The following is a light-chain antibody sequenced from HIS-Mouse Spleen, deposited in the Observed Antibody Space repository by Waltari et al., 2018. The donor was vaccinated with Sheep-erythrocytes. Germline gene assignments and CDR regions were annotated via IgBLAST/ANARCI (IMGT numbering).Light chain of an antibody. V-gene: IGLV2-11*01. Sequence: QPALPQPLSVSGSPGHSVTISCTGTSSDVGGYNYVSGYQQHPGNAPKLRIHDVSKRPSGVPDRFSGSKSGNTASLTISGLQAEDEADYYCCSYAGSYNHVFATGTKVTVL. CDR2: DVS. J-gene: IGLJ1*01. CDR1: SSDVGGYNY. CDR3: CSYAGSYNHV.